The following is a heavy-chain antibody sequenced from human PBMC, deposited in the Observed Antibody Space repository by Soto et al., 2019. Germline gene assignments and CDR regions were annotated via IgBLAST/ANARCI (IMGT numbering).Heavy chain of an antibody. J-gene: IGHJ4*02. V-gene: IGHV3-30*18. D-gene: IGHD3-22*01. CDR1: GFTFSSYG. CDR2: ISYDGSNT. Sequence: GGSLRLSCAASGFTFSSYGMHWVRQAPGKGLEWVAIISYDGSNTYYADSVKGRFTISRDNSKNTLYLQMNSLRAEDTAVYYCAKEMIVVVSGLGDYWGRGTLVTVSS. CDR3: AKEMIVVVSGLGDY.